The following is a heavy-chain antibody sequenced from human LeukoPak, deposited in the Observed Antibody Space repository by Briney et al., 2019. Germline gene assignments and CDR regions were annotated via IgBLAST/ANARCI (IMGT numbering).Heavy chain of an antibody. J-gene: IGHJ4*02. Sequence: GASVKVSCKASGYTFTSYDINWVRQAPGQGLEWMGWMNPNSGNTGYAQKFQGRVTMTRNTSISTAYMELSSLRSEDTDVYYCARSWVVGAQGGFDYWGQGTLVTVSS. CDR2: MNPNSGNT. D-gene: IGHD1-26*01. CDR3: ARSWVVGAQGGFDY. V-gene: IGHV1-8*01. CDR1: GYTFTSYD.